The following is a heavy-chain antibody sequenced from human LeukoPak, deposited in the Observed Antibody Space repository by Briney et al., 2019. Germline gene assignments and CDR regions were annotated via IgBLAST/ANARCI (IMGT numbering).Heavy chain of an antibody. V-gene: IGHV3-64D*09. Sequence: SGGSLRLSCAASGFTFGNYWMHWVRQAPGKGLEYVSAISTNGGNTYYADSVKGRFTISRDNSKNTLYLQMSSLRAEDTAVYYCVIPGTVSFDYWGQGTLVTVSS. J-gene: IGHJ4*02. CDR2: ISTNGGNT. D-gene: IGHD4-11*01. CDR3: VIPGTVSFDY. CDR1: GFTFGNYW.